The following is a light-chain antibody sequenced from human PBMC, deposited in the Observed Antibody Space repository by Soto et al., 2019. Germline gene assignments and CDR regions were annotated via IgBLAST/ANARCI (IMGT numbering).Light chain of an antibody. V-gene: IGKV3-15*01. CDR2: ATS. Sequence: EIVMAQSPATLSVSPGERVTLSCRASQSVSRNLAWHQRKPGQTPRLLIYATSTRATGIPPRFSGSGSGTEFTLTISSLQPEDFAVYECQHYNNWPITFGQGTRLEIK. CDR1: QSVSRN. J-gene: IGKJ5*01. CDR3: QHYNNWPIT.